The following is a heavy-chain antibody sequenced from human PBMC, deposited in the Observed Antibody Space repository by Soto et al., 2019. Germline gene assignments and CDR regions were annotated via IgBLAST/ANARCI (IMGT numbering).Heavy chain of an antibody. D-gene: IGHD6-19*01. CDR1: GYSFTSYW. CDR2: IYPGDSDT. Sequence: GESLKISCKGSGYSFTSYWIGWVRQMPGKGLEWMGIIYPGDSDTRYSPSFQGQVTISADKSISTAYLQWSSLKASDTAMYYCARRSAPIAVAGYYYYYGMDVWGQGTTVTVSS. CDR3: ARRSAPIAVAGYYYYYGMDV. V-gene: IGHV5-51*01. J-gene: IGHJ6*02.